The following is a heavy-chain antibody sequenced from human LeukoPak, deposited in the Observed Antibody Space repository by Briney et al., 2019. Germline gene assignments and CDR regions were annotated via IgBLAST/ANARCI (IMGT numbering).Heavy chain of an antibody. Sequence: PGGSLRLSCAASGFIVSSNYMSWVRQAPGKGLEWVSVIYSGGSSYYADTVKGRFTISRDNSKNTLYLQMHSLRAEDTAVYYCATSSGYDYSGFDYWGQGTLVTVSS. CDR2: IYSGGSS. D-gene: IGHD5-12*01. V-gene: IGHV3-53*01. CDR1: GFIVSSNY. J-gene: IGHJ4*02. CDR3: ATSSGYDYSGFDY.